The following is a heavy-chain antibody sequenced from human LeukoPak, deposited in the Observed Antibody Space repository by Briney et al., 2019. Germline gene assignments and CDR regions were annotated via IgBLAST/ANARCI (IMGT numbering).Heavy chain of an antibody. Sequence: GGSLTLSCAASVFTFSSYSMNWVRQAAGKGLEWVSYISSSSSTIYYADSVKGRFTISRDNAKNSLYLQMNSLRAEDTAVYYCARYRYSGVAYNFDYWGQGTLVTVSS. V-gene: IGHV3-48*01. CDR1: VFTFSSYS. CDR3: ARYRYSGVAYNFDY. J-gene: IGHJ4*02. D-gene: IGHD3-3*01. CDR2: ISSSSSTI.